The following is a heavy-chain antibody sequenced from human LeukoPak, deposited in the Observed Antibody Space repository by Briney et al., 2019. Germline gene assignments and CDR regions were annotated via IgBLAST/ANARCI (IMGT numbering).Heavy chain of an antibody. CDR2: ISSSSSTI. D-gene: IGHD3-22*01. CDR3: ARDRDSSGYNIRNSFDY. Sequence: GGSLRLSCAASGFTFSSYSMNWVRRAPGKGLEWVSYISSSSSTIYYADSVKGRFTISRDNAKNSLYLQMNSLRAEDTAVYYCARDRDSSGYNIRNSFDYWGQGTLVTVSS. V-gene: IGHV3-48*01. CDR1: GFTFSSYS. J-gene: IGHJ4*02.